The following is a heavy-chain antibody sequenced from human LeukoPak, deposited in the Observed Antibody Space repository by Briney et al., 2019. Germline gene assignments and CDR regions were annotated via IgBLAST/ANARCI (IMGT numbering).Heavy chain of an antibody. CDR3: ARDASRGFDY. J-gene: IGHJ4*02. Sequence: GGSLRLSCAASGFTFSRYWMTWVRQAPGKGLEWVANIKEDGSGKYYVDSVKGRFTISKDNAKNSVYLQMNSLRVEDTAVYYCARDASRGFDYWGQGTMVTVSS. CDR2: IKEDGSGK. V-gene: IGHV3-7*01. CDR1: GFTFSRYW. D-gene: IGHD2-2*01.